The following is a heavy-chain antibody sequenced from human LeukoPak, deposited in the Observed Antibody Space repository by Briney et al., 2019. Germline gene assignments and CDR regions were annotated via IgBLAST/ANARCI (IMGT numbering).Heavy chain of an antibody. D-gene: IGHD5-18*01. Sequence: SETLSLTCTVSGGSISSSSYYWGWIRQPPGKGLEWIGSIYYSGSTYYNPSLKSRVTISVDTSKNQFSLNLSSVTAADTAVYYCTRGRAAMVPLWGQGTLVTVSS. CDR2: IYYSGST. CDR1: GGSISSSSYY. J-gene: IGHJ4*02. CDR3: TRGRAAMVPL. V-gene: IGHV4-39*01.